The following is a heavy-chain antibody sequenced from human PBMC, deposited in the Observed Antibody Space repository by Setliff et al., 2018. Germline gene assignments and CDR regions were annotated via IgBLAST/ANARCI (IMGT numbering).Heavy chain of an antibody. J-gene: IGHJ4*02. CDR1: GDSFSDYY. CDR2: INHSGTT. V-gene: IGHV4-34*01. Sequence: PSETLSLTCAVYGDSFSDYYWSWIRQPPGKGLEWIGEINHSGTTNYNPSPKSRVTISVDTSKNQFSLKLSSVTAADTAVYYCAGTPARGTTWLSPFDYWGQGTLVTVSS. CDR3: AGTPARGTTWLSPFDY. D-gene: IGHD5-12*01.